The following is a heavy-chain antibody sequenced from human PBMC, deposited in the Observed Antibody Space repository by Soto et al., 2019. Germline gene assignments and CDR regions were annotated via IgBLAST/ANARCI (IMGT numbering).Heavy chain of an antibody. V-gene: IGHV3-23*01. J-gene: IGHJ4*02. D-gene: IGHD3-16*02. CDR2: ISGSGGST. CDR3: AKDPRDYVWGSYRRGTDY. CDR1: GFTFSSYA. Sequence: EVQLLESGGGLVQPGGSLRLSCAASGFTFSSYAMSWVRQAPGKGLEWVSAISGSGGSTYYADSVKGRFTISRDNSKNTLYLQMNSVRAEDTPVYYCAKDPRDYVWGSYRRGTDYWGQGTLVTVSS.